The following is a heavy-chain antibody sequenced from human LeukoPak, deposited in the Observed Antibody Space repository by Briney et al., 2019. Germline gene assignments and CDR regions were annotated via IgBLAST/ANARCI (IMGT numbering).Heavy chain of an antibody. V-gene: IGHV3-7*03. D-gene: IGHD3-9*01. CDR3: AGGTGFIIKD. Sequence: GGSLRLSCAASGFTFDDYAMHWVRRAPGKGLEWVANIKQDGSEKNYVDSVKGRFTISRDNAKNSLYLQMNNLRVEDTAMYYCAGGTGFIIKDWGQGTLVTVSS. CDR1: GFTFDDYA. J-gene: IGHJ4*02. CDR2: IKQDGSEK.